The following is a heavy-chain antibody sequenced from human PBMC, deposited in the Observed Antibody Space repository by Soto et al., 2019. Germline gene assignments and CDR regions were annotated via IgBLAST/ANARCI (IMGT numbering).Heavy chain of an antibody. D-gene: IGHD6-6*01. J-gene: IGHJ4*02. CDR3: AKHFFSAARSPVDY. CDR1: WCTCGDYA. Sequence: GGPHRLSSAASWCTCGDYARSWVRQAPGKGLEWVSAISGSGGSTYYADSVKGRFTISRDNSKNTLYLQMNSLRAEDTAVYYCAKHFFSAARSPVDYWGQGTLVTVSS. CDR2: ISGSGGST. V-gene: IGHV3-23*01.